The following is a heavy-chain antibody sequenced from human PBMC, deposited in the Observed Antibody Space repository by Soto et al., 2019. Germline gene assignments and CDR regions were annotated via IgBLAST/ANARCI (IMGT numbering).Heavy chain of an antibody. Sequence: EVQLVESGGGLVQPGRSLRPSCAASGFTFDDYAMHWVRQAPGKGLEWVSGISRNSGSIGYADSVKGRFTISRDNAKNSLYLQMNSLRAEDTALYYCAKGDSSSFYYGMDVWGQGTTVTVSS. J-gene: IGHJ6*02. V-gene: IGHV3-9*01. CDR2: ISRNSGSI. CDR3: AKGDSSSFYYGMDV. CDR1: GFTFDDYA. D-gene: IGHD6-13*01.